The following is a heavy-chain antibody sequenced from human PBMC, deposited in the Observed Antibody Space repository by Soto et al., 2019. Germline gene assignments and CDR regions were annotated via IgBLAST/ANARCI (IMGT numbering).Heavy chain of an antibody. J-gene: IGHJ4*02. Sequence: ESGGGLVQPGGSLRLSCAASGFDFSTYWMHWVRQAPGKGLVWVSRISGGGGTTYADSVEGRFTISRDNANNIVYLQMNSLTEEDTDMYYCLRASGVAGTGEYFWGQGTLVTVSS. CDR2: ISGGGGT. V-gene: IGHV3-74*02. D-gene: IGHD6-19*01. CDR1: GFDFSTYW. CDR3: LRASGVAGTGEYF.